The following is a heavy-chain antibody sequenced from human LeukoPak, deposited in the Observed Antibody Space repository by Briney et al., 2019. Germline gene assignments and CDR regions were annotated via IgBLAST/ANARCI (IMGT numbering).Heavy chain of an antibody. CDR2: LHHDGST. CDR3: ARFGTFGENWFDS. Sequence: SETLSLTCTVSGGSIKIYYWSWIRQPPGKGLEWIGYLHHDGSTNYNPSLKGRVTTSVERSKNQFSLKLSSVTAADTAVYYCARFGTFGENWFDSWGQGTLVIVSS. D-gene: IGHD3-16*01. CDR1: GGSIKIYY. V-gene: IGHV4-59*01. J-gene: IGHJ5*01.